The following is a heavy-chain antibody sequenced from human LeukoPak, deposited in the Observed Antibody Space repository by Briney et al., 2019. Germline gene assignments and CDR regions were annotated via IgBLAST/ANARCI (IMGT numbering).Heavy chain of an antibody. Sequence: GGSLRLSCAASGFTVSSNYMSWVRQAPGKGLEWVSVIYSGGSTYYADSVKGRFTISRDNSKNTLYLQMNSLRAEDTAVYYCASDKRGSGGSFDYWGQGTLVTVSS. J-gene: IGHJ4*02. D-gene: IGHD2-15*01. CDR1: GFTVSSNY. CDR3: ASDKRGSGGSFDY. CDR2: IYSGGST. V-gene: IGHV3-66*01.